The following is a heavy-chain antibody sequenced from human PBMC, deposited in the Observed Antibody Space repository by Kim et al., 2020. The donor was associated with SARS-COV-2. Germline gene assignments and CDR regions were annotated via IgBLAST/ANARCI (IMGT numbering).Heavy chain of an antibody. J-gene: IGHJ6*02. Sequence: SETLSLTCTVSGGSISSTSYYWGWIRQPPGKGLEWIGSIYYSGSTYYNPSLKSRVTISVDTSKNQFSLKLSSVTAADTAVYYCARLGSPQNFWSGYLADYYYGMDVWGQGTTVTVSS. V-gene: IGHV4-39*01. CDR2: IYYSGST. D-gene: IGHD3-3*01. CDR3: ARLGSPQNFWSGYLADYYYGMDV. CDR1: GGSISSTSYY.